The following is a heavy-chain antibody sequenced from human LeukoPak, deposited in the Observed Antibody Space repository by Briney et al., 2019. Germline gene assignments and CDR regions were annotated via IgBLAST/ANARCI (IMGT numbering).Heavy chain of an antibody. D-gene: IGHD3-16*01. CDR1: GFTFSSYE. J-gene: IGHJ5*02. CDR2: ISSSGSTI. Sequence: GGSLRLSCAASGFTFSSYEMNWVRQAPGKGLEWVSYISSSGSTIYYADSVKGRFTISRDNAKNSLYLQMNSLRAGDTAVYYCAREFTLNWFDPWGQGTLVTVSS. CDR3: AREFTLNWFDP. V-gene: IGHV3-48*03.